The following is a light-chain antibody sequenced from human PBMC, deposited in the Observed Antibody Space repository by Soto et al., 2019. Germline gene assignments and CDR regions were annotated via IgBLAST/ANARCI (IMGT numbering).Light chain of an antibody. CDR2: GAS. Sequence: ESVWTPRPRAVYQTPGERATLSCRASQSVSNNYLAWYQQKPGQAPRLLIYGASTRATGIPDRFSGSGSGTDFTLTTSRLEPEDFAVYYCQQYGISGTFGHGTKVDIK. CDR1: QSVSNNY. V-gene: IGKV3-20*01. CDR3: QQYGISGT. J-gene: IGKJ1*01.